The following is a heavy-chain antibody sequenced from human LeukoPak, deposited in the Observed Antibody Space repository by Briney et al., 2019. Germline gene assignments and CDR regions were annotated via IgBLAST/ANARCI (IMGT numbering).Heavy chain of an antibody. CDR1: GGSISTNY. V-gene: IGHV4-4*07. CDR2: IFASGST. Sequence: SETLSLTCTVSGGSISTNYWSWIRQPAGKGLEWIGRIFASGSTNYNPSLKSRVTMSVDTSKNQFSLKLTSVTAADTAVYYCARGADKIKKVTYYHYMNFWGKGTTVTVSS. J-gene: IGHJ6*03. CDR3: ARGADKIKKVTYYHYMNF. D-gene: IGHD2-21*02.